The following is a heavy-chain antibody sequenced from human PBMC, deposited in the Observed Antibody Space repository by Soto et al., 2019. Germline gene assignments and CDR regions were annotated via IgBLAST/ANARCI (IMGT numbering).Heavy chain of an antibody. D-gene: IGHD6-19*01. CDR1: GGTFSGYA. J-gene: IGHJ4*02. CDR2: IIPIFGTA. V-gene: IGHV1-69*13. CDR3: ASAAVTGTAGLDF. Sequence: SVKVSCKASGGTFSGYAISWVRQAPGQGLEWMGGIIPIFGTANYAQKFQGRVTITADESTSTAYMELSSLRSEDTAVYYCASAAVTGTAGLDFWGQGTQVTVSS.